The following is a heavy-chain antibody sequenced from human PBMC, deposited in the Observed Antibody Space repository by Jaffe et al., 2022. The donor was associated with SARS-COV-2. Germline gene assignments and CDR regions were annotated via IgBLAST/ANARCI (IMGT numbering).Heavy chain of an antibody. Sequence: EVQLLESGGGLVQPGGSLRLSCAASGFTFSSYAMSWVRQAPGKGLEWVSAISGSGGSTYYADSVKGRFTISRDNSKNTLYLQMNSLRAEDTAVYYCAKGADYVWGSYRLRGGFDYWGQGTLVTVSS. J-gene: IGHJ4*02. V-gene: IGHV3-23*01. CDR1: GFTFSSYA. D-gene: IGHD3-16*02. CDR3: AKGADYVWGSYRLRGGFDY. CDR2: ISGSGGST.